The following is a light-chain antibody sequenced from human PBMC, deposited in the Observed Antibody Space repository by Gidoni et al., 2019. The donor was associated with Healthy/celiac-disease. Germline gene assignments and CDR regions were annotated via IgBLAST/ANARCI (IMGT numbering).Light chain of an antibody. Sequence: SYELTQPPSVSVSPGQTARIPCSGHALPKQYAYWYQQKPGQAPVLVIYKDSERPSGIPERLSGASSGTTVTLTISGVQAEDEADYYCQSADSSGTYHVFGTGTKVTVL. CDR2: KDS. J-gene: IGLJ1*01. V-gene: IGLV3-25*02. CDR1: ALPKQY. CDR3: QSADSSGTYHV.